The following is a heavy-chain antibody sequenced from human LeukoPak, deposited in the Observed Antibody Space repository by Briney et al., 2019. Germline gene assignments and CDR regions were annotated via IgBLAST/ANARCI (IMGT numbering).Heavy chain of an antibody. CDR3: ARSYSPAAGSPYYYYYYMDV. Sequence: SETLSLTCTVSGGSISSSSYYWSWIRQPPGKGLEWIGYIYYSGSTNYNPSLKSRVTISVDTSKNQFSLKLSSVTAADTAVYYCARSYSPAAGSPYYYYYYMDVWGKGTTVTVSS. V-gene: IGHV4-61*01. CDR1: GGSISSSSYY. CDR2: IYYSGST. D-gene: IGHD6-13*01. J-gene: IGHJ6*03.